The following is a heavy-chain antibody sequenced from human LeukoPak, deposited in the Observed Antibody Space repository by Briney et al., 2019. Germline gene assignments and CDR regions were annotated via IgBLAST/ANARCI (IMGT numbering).Heavy chain of an antibody. J-gene: IGHJ3*02. Sequence: GASVKVSCKASGYTFTSYGISWVRQAPGQGLEWMGWISAYNGNTNYAQKFQGRVTMTRDTSISTAYMELSRLRSDDTAVYYCARDSERQVVVTANDAFDIWGQGTMVTVSS. CDR3: ARDSERQVVVTANDAFDI. V-gene: IGHV1-18*01. CDR2: ISAYNGNT. CDR1: GYTFTSYG. D-gene: IGHD2-21*02.